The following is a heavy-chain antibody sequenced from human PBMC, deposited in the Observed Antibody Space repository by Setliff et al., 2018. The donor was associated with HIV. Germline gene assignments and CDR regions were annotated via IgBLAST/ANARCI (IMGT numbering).Heavy chain of an antibody. CDR3: ARDPRSGWYLGFFDY. Sequence: PGGSLRLSCAASGFTFSSYAMHWVRQAPGKGLEWISYISSSGSTTYYADSVKGRFTISRDNTKNSLYLQMNSLRAEDTAVYYCARDPRSGWYLGFFDYWGQGTLVTVSS. V-gene: IGHV3-48*03. D-gene: IGHD6-19*01. J-gene: IGHJ4*02. CDR1: GFTFSSYA. CDR2: ISSSGSTT.